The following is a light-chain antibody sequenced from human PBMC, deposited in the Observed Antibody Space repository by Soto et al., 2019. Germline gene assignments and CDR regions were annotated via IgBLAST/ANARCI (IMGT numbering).Light chain of an antibody. V-gene: IGKV1-5*01. CDR1: QSISSW. CDR2: DAS. Sequence: IHMTQSPSTLSASVGDRVSITCGASQSISSWLAWYQQKPGKAPKLLIYDASSLESGVPSRFSGSGSGTEFTLTISSLQPDDFATYYCQQYNSYSGTFGQGTKVDIK. CDR3: QQYNSYSGT. J-gene: IGKJ1*01.